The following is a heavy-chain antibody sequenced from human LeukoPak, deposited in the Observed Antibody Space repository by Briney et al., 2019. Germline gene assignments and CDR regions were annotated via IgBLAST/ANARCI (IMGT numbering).Heavy chain of an antibody. Sequence: GGSLRLSCAASGFTFKSYWMHWVRQTPGKGPVWVSRVNGDGSITTYADSVKGRFTISRDNAKNSLYLQMNSLRAEDTAVYYCLARAPLGVSSQVFDYWGQGTLVTVSS. D-gene: IGHD1-26*01. J-gene: IGHJ4*02. CDR1: GFTFKSYW. CDR3: LARAPLGVSSQVFDY. CDR2: VNGDGSIT. V-gene: IGHV3-74*01.